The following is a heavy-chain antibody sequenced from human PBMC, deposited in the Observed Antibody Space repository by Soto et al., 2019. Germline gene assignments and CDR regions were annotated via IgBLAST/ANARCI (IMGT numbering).Heavy chain of an antibody. CDR3: ARGYYDSSGYSGMDV. V-gene: IGHV1-69*06. J-gene: IGHJ6*02. CDR1: GGTFSSYA. Sequence: GASVKVSCKASGGTFSSYAISWVRQAPGQGLEWMGGIIPIFGTANYAQKFQGRVTITADKSTSTAYMELSSLRSEDTAVYYCARGYYDSSGYSGMDVWGQGTTVTVSS. CDR2: IIPIFGTA. D-gene: IGHD3-22*01.